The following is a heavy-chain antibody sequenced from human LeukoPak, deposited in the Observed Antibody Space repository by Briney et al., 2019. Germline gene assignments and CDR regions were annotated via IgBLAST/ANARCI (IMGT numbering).Heavy chain of an antibody. CDR3: AREVQDILTVYPFLDP. D-gene: IGHD3-9*01. Sequence: GASVKVSCKVSGYTLTELSMHWVRQAPGKGLEWMGGFDPADGETVYAHKFQGRLTMTEDTSTNTAYMELTSLRSEDTAVYYCAREVQDILTVYPFLDPWGQGTLVTVSS. J-gene: IGHJ5*02. V-gene: IGHV1-24*01. CDR1: GYTLTELS. CDR2: FDPADGET.